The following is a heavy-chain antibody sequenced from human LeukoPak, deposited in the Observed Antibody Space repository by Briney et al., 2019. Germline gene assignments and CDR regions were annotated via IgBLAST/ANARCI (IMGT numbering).Heavy chain of an antibody. J-gene: IGHJ4*02. CDR2: ISGSGGST. V-gene: IGHV3-23*01. CDR1: GFTFSSYW. D-gene: IGHD2-15*01. CDR3: AKERDIVVVVAATLDY. Sequence: GGSLRLSCAASGFTFSSYWMSWVRQAPGKGLEWVSAISGSGGSTYYADSVKGRFTISRDNSKNTLYLQMNSLRAEDAAVYYCAKERDIVVVVAATLDYWGQGTLVTVSS.